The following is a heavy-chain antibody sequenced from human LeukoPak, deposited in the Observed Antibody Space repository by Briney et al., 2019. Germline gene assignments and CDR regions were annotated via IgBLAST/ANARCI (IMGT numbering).Heavy chain of an antibody. CDR1: GFTFSSYG. J-gene: IGHJ4*02. D-gene: IGHD6-19*01. CDR3: AKDAPTSYSSGWPIDY. CDR2: ISYDGSNG. V-gene: IGHV3-30*02. Sequence: TGGSLRLSCAASGFTFSSYGMHWVRQAPGKGLEWVAVISYDGSNGYYADSVKGRFTISRDNSKNTLYLQMNSLRAEDTAVYYCAKDAPTSYSSGWPIDYWGQGTLVTVSS.